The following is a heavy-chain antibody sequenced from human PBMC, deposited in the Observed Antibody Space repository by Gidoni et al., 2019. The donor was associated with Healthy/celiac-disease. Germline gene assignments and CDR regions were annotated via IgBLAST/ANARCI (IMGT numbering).Heavy chain of an antibody. CDR2: IKSKTDGGKT. CDR1: GFTFINAW. CDR3: TTDKEDYGSGSYSY. Sequence: EVQLVESGGGLVKPGGSLRLSCAASGFTFINAWMSWVRQAPGKGLEWVGSIKSKTDGGKTEYAAPVKGRFTISRDDSKNTLYLQMKSLKTEDTAGYYCTTDKEDYGSGSYSYWGQGTLVTVSS. J-gene: IGHJ4*02. V-gene: IGHV3-15*01. D-gene: IGHD3-10*01.